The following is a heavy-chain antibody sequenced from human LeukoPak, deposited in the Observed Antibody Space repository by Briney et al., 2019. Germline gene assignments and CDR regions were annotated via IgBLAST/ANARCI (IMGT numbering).Heavy chain of an antibody. D-gene: IGHD3-16*01. V-gene: IGHV3-9*01. CDR2: ISWNSGSI. Sequence: GRSLRLSCAASGFTFDDYAMHWVRQAPGKGLEWVSGISWNSGSIGHADSVKGRFTISRDNAKNSLYLQMNSLRAEDTALYYCAKGPEGADDAFDIWGQGTMVTVSS. J-gene: IGHJ3*02. CDR3: AKGPEGADDAFDI. CDR1: GFTFDDYA.